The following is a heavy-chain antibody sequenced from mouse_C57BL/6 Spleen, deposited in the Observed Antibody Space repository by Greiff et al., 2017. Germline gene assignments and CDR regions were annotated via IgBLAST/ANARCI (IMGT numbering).Heavy chain of an antibody. Sequence: QVQLKESGAELMKPGASVKLSCKATGYTFTGYWIEWVKQRPGHGLEWIGEILPGSGSTNYNEKFKGKATFTADTSSNTAYMQLSSLTTEDSAIYYCARKGGRNYYGSSYGYFDYWGQGTTLTVSS. J-gene: IGHJ2*01. CDR3: ARKGGRNYYGSSYGYFDY. D-gene: IGHD1-1*01. CDR1: GYTFTGYW. V-gene: IGHV1-9*01. CDR2: ILPGSGST.